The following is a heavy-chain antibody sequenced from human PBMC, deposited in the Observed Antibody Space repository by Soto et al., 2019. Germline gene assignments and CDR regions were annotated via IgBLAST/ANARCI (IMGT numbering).Heavy chain of an antibody. Sequence: QVQLVESGGGVVQPGRSLRLSCAASGFTFSSYGMHWVRQAPGKGLEWVARIWYDGSNKNYADSVKGRFTISRDNSKSTLYLQRNSLRAEDTAVYYCVGDGESWGFDYWGQGTLVTVSS. J-gene: IGHJ4*02. CDR3: VGDGESWGFDY. CDR2: IWYDGSNK. CDR1: GFTFSSYG. D-gene: IGHD3-16*01. V-gene: IGHV3-33*01.